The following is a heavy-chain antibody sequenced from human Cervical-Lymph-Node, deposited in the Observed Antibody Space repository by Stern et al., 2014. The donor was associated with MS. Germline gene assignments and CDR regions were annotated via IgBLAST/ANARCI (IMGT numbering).Heavy chain of an antibody. CDR1: GDSISSYTHY. D-gene: IGHD2-8*02. V-gene: IGHV4-39*01. CDR2: VYYSGAT. Sequence: QVQLQESGPGLVKPSETLSLTCAVSGDSISSYTHYWAWIRQPPGKGLEWIGSVYYSGATYYNPSLKSPAPISGDTSKNHSSLGLNSVTAADTAVYYCAKHACTGAACPFDLWGQGTLVTVSS. J-gene: IGHJ4*02. CDR3: AKHACTGAACPFDL.